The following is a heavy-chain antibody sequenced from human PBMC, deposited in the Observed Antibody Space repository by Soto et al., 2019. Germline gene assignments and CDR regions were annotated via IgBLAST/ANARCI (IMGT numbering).Heavy chain of an antibody. V-gene: IGHV4-39*01. CDR1: GGSISSSSYY. J-gene: IGHJ3*02. Sequence: LSLTCTVSGGSISSSSYYWGWIRQPPGKGLEWIGRIYYSGSTYYNPSLKSRVTISVDTSKNQFSLKLSSVTAADTAVYYCARQLLRGYYDSSGPDAFDIWGQGTMVTVSS. CDR3: ARQLLRGYYDSSGPDAFDI. CDR2: IYYSGST. D-gene: IGHD3-22*01.